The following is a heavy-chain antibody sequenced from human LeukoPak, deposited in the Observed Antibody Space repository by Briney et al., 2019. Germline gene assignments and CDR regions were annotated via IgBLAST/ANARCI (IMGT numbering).Heavy chain of an antibody. CDR3: ARGVVPAAIRAGFDP. CDR1: GGTFSSYA. CDR2: TIPIFGTA. D-gene: IGHD2-2*02. J-gene: IGHJ5*02. Sequence: ASVKVSCKASGGTFSSYAISWVRQAPGQGLEWMGGTIPIFGTANYAQKFQGRVTITTDESTSTAYMELSSLRSEDTAVYYCARGVVPAAIRAGFDPWGQGTLVTVSS. V-gene: IGHV1-69*05.